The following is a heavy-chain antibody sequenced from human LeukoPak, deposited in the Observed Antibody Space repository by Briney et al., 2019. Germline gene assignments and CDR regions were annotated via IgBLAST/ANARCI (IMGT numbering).Heavy chain of an antibody. D-gene: IGHD3-9*01. CDR1: GGTFSSYA. J-gene: IGHJ6*02. V-gene: IGHV1-69*04. Sequence: ASVKVSCKASGGTFSSYAISWVRQAPGQGLEWMGRIIPILGIANYAQKLQGRVTMTTDTSTSTAYMELRSLRSDDTAVYYCARDRVVYYDILTGYPSHYYGMDVWGQGTTVTVSS. CDR2: IIPILGIA. CDR3: ARDRVVYYDILTGYPSHYYGMDV.